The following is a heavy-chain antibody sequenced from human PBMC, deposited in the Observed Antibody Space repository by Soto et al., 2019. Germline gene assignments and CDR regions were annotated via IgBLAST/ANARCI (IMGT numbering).Heavy chain of an antibody. Sequence: EVQLVESGGGLVQPGEALRLSCAASGFTFTKYWMHWVRLAPGKGPVWVSYISSDGTTTDYADSVKGRFTISRDNANNMLYLQRDSLRVEDTAVYYCAIQDCTNDVCLEAAVTVGGALEYWGQGAHVTVSS. V-gene: IGHV3-74*01. CDR2: ISSDGTTT. D-gene: IGHD2-8*01. CDR3: AIQDCTNDVCLEAAVTVGGALEY. CDR1: GFTFTKYW. J-gene: IGHJ4*02.